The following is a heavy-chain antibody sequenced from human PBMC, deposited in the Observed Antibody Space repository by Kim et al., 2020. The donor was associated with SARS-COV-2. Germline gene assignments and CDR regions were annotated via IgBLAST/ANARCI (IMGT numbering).Heavy chain of an antibody. Sequence: ASVKVPCKASGYTFTKHAMNWVRLAPGQGLEWMGWINTDNGNPTYAQGFRGRYVFSLDSSVSTAYLQISSLKAEDTAVYYCARGDCSSTSCYSMDVWGHGTTVTVSS. CDR3: ARGDCSSTSCYSMDV. V-gene: IGHV7-4-1*02. D-gene: IGHD2-2*01. CDR1: GYTFTKHA. CDR2: INTDNGNP. J-gene: IGHJ6*02.